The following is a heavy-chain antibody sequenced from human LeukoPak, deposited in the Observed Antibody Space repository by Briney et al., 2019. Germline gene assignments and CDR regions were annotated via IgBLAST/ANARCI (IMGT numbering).Heavy chain of an antibody. CDR1: GFTFNSYS. D-gene: IGHD6-25*01. J-gene: IGHJ6*03. CDR3: ARDRGRYYMDV. Sequence: PGGSLRLSCAASGFTFNSYSMNWVRQAPGKGLEWVSSISGSNSYIYYADSMKGRFTISRDNAKNSLYLQMNSLRAGDTAVYYCARDRGRYYMDVWGKGTTVTISS. CDR2: ISGSNSYI. V-gene: IGHV3-21*01.